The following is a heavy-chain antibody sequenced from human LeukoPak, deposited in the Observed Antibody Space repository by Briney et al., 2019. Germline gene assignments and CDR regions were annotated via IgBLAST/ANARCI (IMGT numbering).Heavy chain of an antibody. D-gene: IGHD3-10*01. V-gene: IGHV4-34*01. J-gene: IGHJ3*02. CDR2: INHSGGT. CDR1: GGSFSGYY. CDR3: ARPMVRGVIITESTAFDI. Sequence: SETLSLTCAVYGGSFSGYYWSWIRQPPGRGLEWIGEINHSGGTNYNPSLKSRVTISVDTSKNQFSLKLTSVTAADTAVYYCARPMVRGVIITESTAFDIWGQGTMVTVSS.